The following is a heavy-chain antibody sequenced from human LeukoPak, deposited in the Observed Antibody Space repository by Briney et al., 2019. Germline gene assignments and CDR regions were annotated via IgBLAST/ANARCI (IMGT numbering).Heavy chain of an antibody. J-gene: IGHJ6*04. D-gene: IGHD3-10*02. CDR3: AELGITMIGGV. CDR2: INSDDSST. CDR1: GFTFSSYW. Sequence: GGSLRLSCAASGFTFSSYWMHWVRQAPGKGLVWVSRINSDDSSTSYADSVKGRFTISRDNAKNTLYLQMNSLRAEDTAVYYCAELGITMIGGVWGKGTTVTISS. V-gene: IGHV3-74*01.